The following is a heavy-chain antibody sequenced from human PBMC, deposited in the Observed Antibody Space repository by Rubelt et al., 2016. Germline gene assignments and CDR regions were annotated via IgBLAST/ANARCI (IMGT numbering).Heavy chain of an antibody. J-gene: IGHJ5*02. CDR1: GYSISSGYY. D-gene: IGHD2-21*02. V-gene: IGHV4-38-2*02. Sequence: QVQLQESGPGLVKPSETLSLTCTVSGYSISSGYYWGWIRQPPGKGLEWIGSIYHSGSTYYNPSLKSRVTMSVDTSKNQFSLKLSFVTAADTAVYYCARAECGGDCYSDNWFDPWGQGTLVTVSS. CDR2: IYHSGST. CDR3: ARAECGGDCYSDNWFDP.